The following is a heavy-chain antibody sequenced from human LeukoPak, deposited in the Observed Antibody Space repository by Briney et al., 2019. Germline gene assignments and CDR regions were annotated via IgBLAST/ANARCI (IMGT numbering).Heavy chain of an antibody. D-gene: IGHD5-12*01. CDR2: VNPNSGGT. Sequence: ASVKVSCKASGYTFTGYYMHWVRQAPGQGLEWMGWVNPNSGGTNYAQKFQGRVTMTRDTSISTAYMELSRLRSDDTAVYYCARSVATIKEDWFDPWGQGTLVTVSS. CDR3: ARSVATIKEDWFDP. CDR1: GYTFTGYY. J-gene: IGHJ5*02. V-gene: IGHV1-2*02.